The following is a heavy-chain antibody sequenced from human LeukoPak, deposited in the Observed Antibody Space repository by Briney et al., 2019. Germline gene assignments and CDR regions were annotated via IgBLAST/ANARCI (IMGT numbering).Heavy chain of an antibody. CDR3: AGDMTTITNFDY. CDR1: GFTFSSNA. D-gene: IGHD4-11*01. V-gene: IGHV3-23*01. CDR2: IGGTGDNT. Sequence: PGGSLRLSCAASGFTFSSNAMSGVRQAPGMGLEWVASIGGTGDNTFYAESAKGRFTISRDNSKNTLFLQMNSLRAEDTAVYYCAGDMTTITNFDYWGQGTLVTVSS. J-gene: IGHJ4*02.